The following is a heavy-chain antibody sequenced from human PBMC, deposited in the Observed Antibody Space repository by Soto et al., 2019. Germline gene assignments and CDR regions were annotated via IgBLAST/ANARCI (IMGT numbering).Heavy chain of an antibody. CDR2: IIGMFGTA. J-gene: IGHJ4*02. Sequence: QVQLVQSGEEVKKPGSSVKVSCKASGGTFSSSAINWVRQDPGQGVEWMGGIIGMFGTANYAQRFQGRVTITADEFTSTAYMELRSLSSDDTAVYYCARARTYYDSLPHDWGPGTLVTVS. CDR3: ARARTYYDSLPHD. D-gene: IGHD3-22*01. V-gene: IGHV1-69*01. CDR1: GGTFSSSA.